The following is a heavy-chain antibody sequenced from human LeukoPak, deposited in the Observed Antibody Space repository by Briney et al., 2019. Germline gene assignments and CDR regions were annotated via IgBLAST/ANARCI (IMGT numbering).Heavy chain of an antibody. CDR3: ARALTTVTPWDY. CDR2: INHSGST. CDR1: GGSFSGYC. D-gene: IGHD4-17*01. V-gene: IGHV4-34*01. Sequence: SETLSLTCAVYGGSFSGYCWSWIRQPPGKGLEWIGEINHSGSTNYNPSLKSRVTISVDTSKNQFSLRLSSVTAADTAVYYCARALTTVTPWDYWGQGTLVTVSS. J-gene: IGHJ4*02.